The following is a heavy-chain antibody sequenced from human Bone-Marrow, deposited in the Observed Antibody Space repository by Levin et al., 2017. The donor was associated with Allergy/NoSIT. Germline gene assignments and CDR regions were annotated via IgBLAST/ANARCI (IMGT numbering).Heavy chain of an antibody. Sequence: GESLKISCAASGFTFSSYEMNWVRQAPGKGLEWVSYISSSGSTIYYADSVKGRFTISRDNAKNSLYLQMNSLRAEDTAVYYCARDKYDFWSGTQYYYYYYMDVWGKGTTVTVSS. D-gene: IGHD3-3*01. CDR2: ISSSGSTI. CDR3: ARDKYDFWSGTQYYYYYYMDV. J-gene: IGHJ6*03. CDR1: GFTFSSYE. V-gene: IGHV3-48*03.